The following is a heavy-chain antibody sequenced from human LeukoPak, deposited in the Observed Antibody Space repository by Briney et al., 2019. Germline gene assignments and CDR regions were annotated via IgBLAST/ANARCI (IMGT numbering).Heavy chain of an antibody. J-gene: IGHJ4*02. CDR2: ISGSGGST. CDR3: AKMLFDYYDSSGIPYYFDY. CDR1: GFTFSSYA. Sequence: QPGGSLRLSCAAAGFTFSSYAMSWVRQAPGKGLEWVSAISGSGGSTYYADSVKGRFTISRDNSKNTLYLQMNSLRAEDTAVYYCAKMLFDYYDSSGIPYYFDYWGQRTLVTVSS. V-gene: IGHV3-23*01. D-gene: IGHD3-22*01.